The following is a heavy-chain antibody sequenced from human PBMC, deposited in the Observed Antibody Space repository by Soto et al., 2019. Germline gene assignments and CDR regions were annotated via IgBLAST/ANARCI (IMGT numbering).Heavy chain of an antibody. J-gene: IGHJ5*02. V-gene: IGHV3-21*01. CDR3: ARNNPRPGGRQS. D-gene: IGHD1-1*01. CDR2: ISSSSSYI. Sequence: EVQLVESGGGLVKPGGSPRLSCAASGFTFSSYSMNWVRQAPGKGLEWVSSISSSSSYIYYADSVKGRFTISRDNAKNSLYLQMNSLRAEDTAVYYCARNNPRPGGRQSWGQGTLVTVSS. CDR1: GFTFSSYS.